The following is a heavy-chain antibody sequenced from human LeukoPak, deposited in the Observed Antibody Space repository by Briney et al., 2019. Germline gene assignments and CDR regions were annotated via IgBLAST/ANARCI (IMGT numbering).Heavy chain of an antibody. Sequence: SETLSLTCAVSGDSISSGSYSWNWIRQPPGKGLEWIGHIYHSGSTSYNPSLKSRVTISVDRSKNQFSLRLSSVTAADTAVYYCARVSVVYGMDVWGRGTTVTVSS. V-gene: IGHV4-30-2*01. J-gene: IGHJ6*02. CDR1: GDSISSGSYS. CDR3: ARVSVVYGMDV. CDR2: IYHSGST.